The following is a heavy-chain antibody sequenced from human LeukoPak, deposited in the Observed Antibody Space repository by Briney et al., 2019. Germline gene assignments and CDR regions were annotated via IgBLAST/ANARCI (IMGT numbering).Heavy chain of an antibody. Sequence: GGSLNLSVPAPEFSASTNNWSWAGQPQGGGRSWASTIYSGGGTYYADSVKGRFTISRDNSKNTLYLQMNSLRAEDTAVYYCARGEDTAKNAFDIWGQGTLVTVSS. D-gene: IGHD5-18*01. CDR1: EFSASTNN. CDR3: ARGEDTAKNAFDI. J-gene: IGHJ3*02. CDR2: IYSGGGT. V-gene: IGHV3-53*01.